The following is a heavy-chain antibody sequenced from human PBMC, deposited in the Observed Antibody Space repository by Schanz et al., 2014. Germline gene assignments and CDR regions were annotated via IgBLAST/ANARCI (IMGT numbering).Heavy chain of an antibody. CDR3: AASSGWHPSTDY. Sequence: EVQLVESGGGLIQPGGSLRLSCAASGFTLNNAWMNWVRQAPGKGLEWVSAISASGGTTYYADSVKGRFTISRDNAKSSLYLQMNSLRVEDTAVYYCAASSGWHPSTDYWGQGTLXTVSS. J-gene: IGHJ4*02. V-gene: IGHV3-21*04. CDR2: ISASGGTT. CDR1: GFTLNNAW. D-gene: IGHD6-19*01.